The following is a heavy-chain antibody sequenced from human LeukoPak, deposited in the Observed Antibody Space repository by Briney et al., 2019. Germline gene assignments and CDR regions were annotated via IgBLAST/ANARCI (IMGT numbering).Heavy chain of an antibody. J-gene: IGHJ4*02. Sequence: AGGSLRLSCAASGFTFNSYWMHWVRHAPGKGLVWVSQIKSGGSSTTYADSVKGRFTISRDNAKHTLYLQMNSLRAEDTAVYYCARDRGYTFDYWGQGTLVTVSS. V-gene: IGHV3-74*01. CDR2: IKSGGSST. CDR1: GFTFNSYW. CDR3: ARDRGYTFDY. D-gene: IGHD3-22*01.